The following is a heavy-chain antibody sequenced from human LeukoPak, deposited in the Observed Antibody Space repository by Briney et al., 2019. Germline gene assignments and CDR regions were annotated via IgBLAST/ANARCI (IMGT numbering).Heavy chain of an antibody. CDR1: GFTFSSYA. V-gene: IGHV3-23*01. CDR2: ISGSGGST. Sequence: TGGSLRLSCAASGFTFSSYAMSWVRQATGKGLEWVSAISGSGGSTYYADSVKGRFTISRDNSKNTLYLQMNSLRAEDTAVYYCAKDLQWLVARFDYWGQGTLVTVSS. CDR3: AKDLQWLVARFDY. D-gene: IGHD6-19*01. J-gene: IGHJ4*02.